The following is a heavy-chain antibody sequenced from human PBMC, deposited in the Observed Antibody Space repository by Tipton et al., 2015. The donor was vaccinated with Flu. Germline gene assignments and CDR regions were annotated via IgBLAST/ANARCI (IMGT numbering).Heavy chain of an antibody. Sequence: LSLTCTVSGGSLSSFYWSWIRQPAGKGLNWVGFIRSNAYGGTREYAASVKGRFSISRDDSKSIAYLQMNSLKTEDTAVYYCTRVRASRGYYYDTSGYSYYFDYWGQGTLVTVSS. CDR2: IRSNAYGGTR. CDR1: GGSLSSFY. J-gene: IGHJ4*02. V-gene: IGHV3-49*03. CDR3: TRVRASRGYYYDTSGYSYYFDY. D-gene: IGHD3-22*01.